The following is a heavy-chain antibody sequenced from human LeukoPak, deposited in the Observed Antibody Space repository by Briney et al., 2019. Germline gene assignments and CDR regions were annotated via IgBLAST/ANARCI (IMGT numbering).Heavy chain of an antibody. CDR1: GFTFSSYE. CDR3: AGGYGSYSPDY. Sequence: PGGSLRLSCAASGFTFSSYEMNWVRQAPGKGLERVSYISGSGTTIYYADSVKGRFTISRDNAKNSLVLQMNSLRAEDTAVYYCAGGYGSYSPDYWGQGTLVTVSS. CDR2: ISGSGTTI. J-gene: IGHJ4*02. D-gene: IGHD1-26*01. V-gene: IGHV3-48*03.